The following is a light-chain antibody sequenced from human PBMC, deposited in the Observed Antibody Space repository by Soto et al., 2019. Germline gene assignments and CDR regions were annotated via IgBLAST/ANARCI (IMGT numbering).Light chain of an antibody. CDR2: TAS. CDR1: QSVTSN. J-gene: IGKJ5*01. V-gene: IGKV3-15*01. Sequence: EIVMTQSQGTLSVSPGERATLSCRASQSVTSNLAWYQQKRGQAPRLLIHTASTRATGVPARFSGSGSGTEFTLTISSLQSEDFAVYYCQQYNQWPPTFGQGTRLEI. CDR3: QQYNQWPPT.